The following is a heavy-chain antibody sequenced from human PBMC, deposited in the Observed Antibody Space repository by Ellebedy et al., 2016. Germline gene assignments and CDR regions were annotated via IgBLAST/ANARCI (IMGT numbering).Heavy chain of an antibody. J-gene: IGHJ6*02. V-gene: IGHV3-30*03. CDR3: ARARSPEYYKTSALDV. Sequence: GESLKISXAASGFIFSRYDIQWVRQAPGKGLEWVALISPDGSNEHYTESVKGRFTISRDNSKFRVYLQMNSLIVDDTAVYYCARARSPEYYKTSALDVWGQGTTVTVSS. CDR2: ISPDGSNE. D-gene: IGHD2/OR15-2a*01. CDR1: GFIFSRYD.